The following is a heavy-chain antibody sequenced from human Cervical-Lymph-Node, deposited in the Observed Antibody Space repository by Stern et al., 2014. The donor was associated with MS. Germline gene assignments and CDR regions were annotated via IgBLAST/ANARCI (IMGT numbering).Heavy chain of an antibody. Sequence: VQLVESGAEVKKPGSSMNVSCKTSGGTFSSSYAINWMRQAPGQGLEWMGRIIPILGLANYAQKFQGRVTITADTSTSTTYMELSSLRSEDTAVYYCARGVVSNRAAATLHNLFDPWGQGTLVTVSS. CDR2: IIPILGLA. D-gene: IGHD2-15*01. V-gene: IGHV1-69*09. CDR1: GGTFSSSYA. CDR3: ARGVVSNRAAATLHNLFDP. J-gene: IGHJ5*02.